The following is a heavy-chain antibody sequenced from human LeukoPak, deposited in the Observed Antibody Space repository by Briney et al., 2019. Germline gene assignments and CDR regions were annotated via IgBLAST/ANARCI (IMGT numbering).Heavy chain of an antibody. CDR1: GFTFSSYV. CDR3: AKEVAGITMVRGVIIRYYYMDV. V-gene: IGHV3-30*04. D-gene: IGHD3-10*01. Sequence: GGSLRLSCAASGFTFSSYVMHWVRQAPGKGLEWVAIISYDGSNEYYADSVKGRFTISRDNSKNTLYLQMNSLRAEDTAVYYCAKEVAGITMVRGVIIRYYYMDVWGKGTTVTISS. CDR2: ISYDGSNE. J-gene: IGHJ6*03.